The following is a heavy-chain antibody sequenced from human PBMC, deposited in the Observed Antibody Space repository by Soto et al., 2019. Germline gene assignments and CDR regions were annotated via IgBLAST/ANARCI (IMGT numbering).Heavy chain of an antibody. J-gene: IGHJ6*02. Sequence: GGSLRLFCAASGFTFSSYSMNWVRQAPGKGLEWVSSISSSSSYIYYADSVKGRFTISRDNAKNSLYLQMNSLRAEDTAVYYCARERGSKSMDVWGQGTTVTVSS. V-gene: IGHV3-21*04. CDR3: ARERGSKSMDV. CDR2: ISSSSSYI. CDR1: GFTFSSYS. D-gene: IGHD2-15*01.